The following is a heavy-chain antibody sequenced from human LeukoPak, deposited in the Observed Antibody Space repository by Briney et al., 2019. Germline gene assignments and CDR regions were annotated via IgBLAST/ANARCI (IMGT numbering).Heavy chain of an antibody. Sequence: GGSLRLSCIVSGFTVSSNYMSWVRQAPGKGLEWVSAISGSGGSTYYADSVKGRFTISRDNSKNTLYLQMNSLRAEDTAVYYCAKVGYCSSTSCLDYWGQGTLVTVSS. J-gene: IGHJ4*02. D-gene: IGHD2-2*01. V-gene: IGHV3-23*01. CDR3: AKVGYCSSTSCLDY. CDR2: ISGSGGST. CDR1: GFTVSSNY.